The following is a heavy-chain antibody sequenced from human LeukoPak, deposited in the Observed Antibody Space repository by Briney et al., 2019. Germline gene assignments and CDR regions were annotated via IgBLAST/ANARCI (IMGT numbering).Heavy chain of an antibody. CDR2: VSRDGSFT. D-gene: IGHD5-24*01. J-gene: IGHJ4*02. Sequence: GGSLRLSCAASGFTFKSYWMHWVRQAPGKGLEWVSRVSRDGSFTNYADSVKGRFTISRDNAKNTLYLQMSSLRAEDTAVYFCVRDGDDFNFDYWGQGSLVTVSS. CDR1: GFTFKSYW. V-gene: IGHV3-74*01. CDR3: VRDGDDFNFDY.